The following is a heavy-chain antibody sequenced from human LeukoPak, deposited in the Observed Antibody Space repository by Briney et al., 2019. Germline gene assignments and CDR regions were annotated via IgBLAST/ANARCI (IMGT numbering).Heavy chain of an antibody. CDR3: ARVVTMVRGVIIQPFDY. CDR1: GFTFGDYG. J-gene: IGHJ4*02. V-gene: IGHV3-20*04. Sequence: GGSLRLSCAASGFTFGDYGMSWVRQAPGKGLEWVSGINWNGGSTGYADSVKGRFTISRDNTKNSLYLQMNSLRAEDTALYYCARVVTMVRGVIIQPFDYWGQGTLVTVSS. D-gene: IGHD3-10*01. CDR2: INWNGGST.